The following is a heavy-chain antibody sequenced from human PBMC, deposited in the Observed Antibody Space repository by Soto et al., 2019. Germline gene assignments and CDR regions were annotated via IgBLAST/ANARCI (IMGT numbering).Heavy chain of an antibody. CDR2: IYYSGST. CDR1: GGSISSSSYY. J-gene: IGHJ5*02. Sequence: PSETLSLTCTVSGGSISSSSYYWGWIRQPPGKGLEWIGSIYYSGSTYYNTSLKSRVTISVDTSKNQFSLKLSSVTAADTAVYYCASPPPFYGRDWFDPWGQGTLVTVSS. D-gene: IGHD3-10*01. V-gene: IGHV4-39*01. CDR3: ASPPPFYGRDWFDP.